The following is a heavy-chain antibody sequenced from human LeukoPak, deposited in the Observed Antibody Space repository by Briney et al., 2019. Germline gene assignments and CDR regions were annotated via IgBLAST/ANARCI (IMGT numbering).Heavy chain of an antibody. CDR1: GGTFSGYA. J-gene: IGHJ4*02. CDR3: ARTGYCSSTSCYSFDY. Sequence: SVKVSCKASGGTFSGYAISWVRQAPGQGLEWMGGIIPIFGTANYAQKFQGRVTITADESTSTAYMELSSLRSEDTAVYYCARTGYCSSTSCYSFDYWGQGTLVTVSS. D-gene: IGHD2-2*02. V-gene: IGHV1-69*13. CDR2: IIPIFGTA.